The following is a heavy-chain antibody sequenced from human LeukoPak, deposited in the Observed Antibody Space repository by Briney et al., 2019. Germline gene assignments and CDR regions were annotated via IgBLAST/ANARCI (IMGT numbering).Heavy chain of an antibody. CDR3: ARACTTFITQWCFSDF. J-gene: IGHJ4*02. D-gene: IGHD2/OR15-2a*01. V-gene: IGHV1-18*04. CDR1: GHSFTTYV. Sequence: ASVKVSCKASGHSFTTYVITWVRQAPGQGPEWLGWINPQNGNTNFAQRFQGRVTMTTDTSTNTAYMELRSLTSDDTAVYYCARACTTFITQWCFSDFWGQGTLVTVSS. CDR2: INPQNGNT.